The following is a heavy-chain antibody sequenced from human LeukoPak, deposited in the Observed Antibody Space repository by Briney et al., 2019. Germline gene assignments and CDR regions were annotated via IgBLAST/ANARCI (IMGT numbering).Heavy chain of an antibody. D-gene: IGHD6-19*01. CDR2: ISGSGGST. CDR1: GFTFSSYA. J-gene: IGHJ4*02. V-gene: IGHV3-23*01. Sequence: QSGGSLRLSCAASGFTFSSYAMSWVRQAPGKGLEWVSAISGSGGSTYYADSVKGRFTISRDNSKNTLYLQMNSLRAEDTAVYYCAKVLSLYSSGWYPYFDYWGQGTLVTVSS. CDR3: AKVLSLYSSGWYPYFDY.